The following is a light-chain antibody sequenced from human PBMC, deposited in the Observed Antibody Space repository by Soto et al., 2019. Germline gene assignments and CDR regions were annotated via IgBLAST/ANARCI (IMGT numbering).Light chain of an antibody. Sequence: VSQSPLSLPVTPGEPASISCRSSQSLLHTNGNNYLHWYLQKPGLSPQLLIYLGSNRASGVPDRFSGSGAGTDVTLKISRVEAEDVEVSYSMHSLQTPSTFGQGT. J-gene: IGKJ5*01. CDR2: LGS. V-gene: IGKV2-28*01. CDR1: QSLLHTNGNNY. CDR3: MHSLQTPST.